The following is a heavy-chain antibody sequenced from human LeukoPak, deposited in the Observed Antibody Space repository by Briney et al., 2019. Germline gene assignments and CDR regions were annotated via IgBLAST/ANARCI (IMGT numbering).Heavy chain of an antibody. CDR3: VKWGDYDVLTNYHVPDY. V-gene: IGHV3-23*01. J-gene: IGHJ4*02. D-gene: IGHD3-9*01. CDR1: GLTHRKQA. CDR2: ILDSGHSP. Sequence: GASLRLLCGPSGLTHRKQAMSCARDARGEAVEGVSSILDSGHSPYYVDPVKGRQIISRDNSKNTLYLQMNSLSAEDTALYYCVKWGDYDVLTNYHVPDYWGQGSLVSVSS.